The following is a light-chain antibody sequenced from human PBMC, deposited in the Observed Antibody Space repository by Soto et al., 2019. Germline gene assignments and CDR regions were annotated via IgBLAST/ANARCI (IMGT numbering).Light chain of an antibody. CDR3: HQRQSWPRT. CDR1: QSVSSN. Sequence: EIVMTQSPGTLSVSPGERATLSCGASQSVSSNLAWYQQKPGQAPRLLIYGASTRATGIPARFSGSGSGTEFTLTISSLQSEDFAVYYCHQRQSWPRTFGQGTKVDIK. V-gene: IGKV3D-15*01. J-gene: IGKJ1*01. CDR2: GAS.